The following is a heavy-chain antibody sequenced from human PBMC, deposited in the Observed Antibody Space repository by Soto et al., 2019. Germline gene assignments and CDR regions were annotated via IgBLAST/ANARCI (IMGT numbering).Heavy chain of an antibody. J-gene: IGHJ4*02. CDR1: GGSISSGGYY. CDR3: ARDCGGDCYIDY. Sequence: SETLSLTCTVSGGSISSGGYYWSWIRQHPGKGLEWIGYIYYSGSTYYNPSLKSRVTISVDTSKNQFSLKLSSVTAADTAVYYCARDCGGDCYIDYWGQGTLVTVSS. V-gene: IGHV4-31*03. D-gene: IGHD2-21*02. CDR2: IYYSGST.